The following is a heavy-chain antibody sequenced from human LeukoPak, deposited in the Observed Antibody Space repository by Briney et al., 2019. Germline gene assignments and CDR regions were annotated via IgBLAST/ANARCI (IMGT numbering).Heavy chain of an antibody. Sequence: ASVKVSCKASGYTFTSYGISWVGQAPGQGLEWMGLISAYNGNTNYAQKLQGRVTMTTDTSTSTAYMELRSLTSDDTAIYFCARVTYYYGSGRQDEFDYWGQGTLVTVSS. CDR3: ARVTYYYGSGRQDEFDY. J-gene: IGHJ4*02. V-gene: IGHV1-18*01. CDR2: ISAYNGNT. CDR1: GYTFTSYG. D-gene: IGHD3-10*01.